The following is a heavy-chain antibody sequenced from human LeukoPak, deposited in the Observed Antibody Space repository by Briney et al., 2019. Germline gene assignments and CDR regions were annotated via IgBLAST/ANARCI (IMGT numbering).Heavy chain of an antibody. D-gene: IGHD6-19*01. Sequence: PGRSLRLSCAASGFTFDDYAMHWVRHAPGKGLEWVSGISWNSGSIGYADSVKGRFTISRDNAKNSLYLQMNSLRPEDTALYYCAKDRGSGWSPYYYYGMDVWGQGTTVIVSS. V-gene: IGHV3-9*01. J-gene: IGHJ6*02. CDR1: GFTFDDYA. CDR3: AKDRGSGWSPYYYYGMDV. CDR2: ISWNSGSI.